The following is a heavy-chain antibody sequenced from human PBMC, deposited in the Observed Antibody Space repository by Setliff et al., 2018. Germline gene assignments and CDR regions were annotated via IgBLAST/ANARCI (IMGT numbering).Heavy chain of an antibody. Sequence: ASVKVSCKASGYRFSTYGISWVRQAPGQGLEWMAWVSDNNRNTNYAKSFQGRVTMNTDTSTSTAYMELGSLTSDDTAVYYCARDRKSSPEHYYFDYWGQGTLVTVS. CDR3: ARDRKSSPEHYYFDY. V-gene: IGHV1-18*01. J-gene: IGHJ4*02. CDR2: VSDNNRNT. CDR1: GYRFSTYG.